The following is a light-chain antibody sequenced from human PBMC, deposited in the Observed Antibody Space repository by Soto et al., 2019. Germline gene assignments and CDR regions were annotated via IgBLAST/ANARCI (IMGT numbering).Light chain of an antibody. CDR3: QQYGSSPPYT. CDR1: QSVSNNY. CDR2: GSS. Sequence: EVVLTQSPGTLSLSPGERATLSCRASQSVSNNYFAWYQQKPGQAPRPLIFGSSDRATGIPARFSGSGSGTDFTLTISRLEPEDFAVYYCQQYGSSPPYTFGQGTKLEIK. V-gene: IGKV3-20*01. J-gene: IGKJ2*01.